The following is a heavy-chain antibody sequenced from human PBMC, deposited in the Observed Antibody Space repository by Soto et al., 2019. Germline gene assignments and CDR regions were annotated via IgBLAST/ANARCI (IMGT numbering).Heavy chain of an antibody. J-gene: IGHJ6*03. Sequence: GGSLRLSCAASGFTFSSYGMHWVRQAPGKGLEWVAVIWYDGSNKYYADSVKGRFTISRDNSKNTLYLQMNSLRAEDTAVYYCARDQRDIVVVPAYMDVWGKGTTVTVSS. CDR1: GFTFSSYG. CDR3: ARDQRDIVVVPAYMDV. CDR2: IWYDGSNK. D-gene: IGHD2-2*01. V-gene: IGHV3-33*01.